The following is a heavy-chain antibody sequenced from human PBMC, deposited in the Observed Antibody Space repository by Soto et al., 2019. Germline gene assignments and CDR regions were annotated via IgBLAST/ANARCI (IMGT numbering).Heavy chain of an antibody. CDR2: SSSSGSTI. Sequence: LQEKRKGLEWVSYSSSSGSTIYYADSVKGRFTISRDNAKNSLYLQMNSLRAEDTAVYYCPGAPPIGAGNYGMEFRGKGSTVTVSS. CDR3: PGAPPIGAGNYGMEF. V-gene: IGHV3-48*03. D-gene: IGHD1-26*01. J-gene: IGHJ6*04.